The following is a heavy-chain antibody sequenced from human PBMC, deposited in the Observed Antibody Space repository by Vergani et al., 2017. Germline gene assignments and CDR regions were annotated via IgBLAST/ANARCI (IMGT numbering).Heavy chain of an antibody. D-gene: IGHD2-21*02. CDR3: AXRPLVVTGTDYYYYGMDV. Sequence: QVQLVQSGAEVKKPGSSVKVSCKASGGTFSSYTISWVRQAPGQGLEWMGRIIPILGIANYAQKFQGRVTITADKSTSTAYMELSSLRSEDTAVYYCAXRPLVVTGTDYYYYGMDVWGQGTTVTVSS. V-gene: IGHV1-69*02. J-gene: IGHJ6*02. CDR1: GGTFSSYT. CDR2: IIPILGIA.